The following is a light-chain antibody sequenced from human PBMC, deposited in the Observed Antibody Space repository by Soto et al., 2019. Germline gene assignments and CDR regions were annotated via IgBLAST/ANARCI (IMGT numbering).Light chain of an antibody. CDR3: AAWDDSLNGHV. CDR2: SNN. J-gene: IGLJ1*01. Sequence: QSPLTQPPSSSGTPGQRVTISCSGSSSNIGSNTVNWYQQLPGTAPKLLIYSNNQRPSGVPDRFSGSKSGTSASLAISGPQSEDEAYYYCAAWDDSLNGHVFGTGNKVT. CDR1: SSNIGSNT. V-gene: IGLV1-44*01.